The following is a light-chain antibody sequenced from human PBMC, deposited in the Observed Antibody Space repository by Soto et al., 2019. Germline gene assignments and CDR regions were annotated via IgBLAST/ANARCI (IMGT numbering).Light chain of an antibody. CDR3: QQYGSSQT. CDR2: GAS. Sequence: EIVLTQSPGTLSLSPGERATLSCRASQSVNSRYLAWYQQKPGQAPRLLIYGASSRATGIPDRFSGSGSGTDFTLTISRLEPEDFAVYYCQQYGSSQTFGQGTKVAIK. V-gene: IGKV3-20*01. J-gene: IGKJ1*01. CDR1: QSVNSRY.